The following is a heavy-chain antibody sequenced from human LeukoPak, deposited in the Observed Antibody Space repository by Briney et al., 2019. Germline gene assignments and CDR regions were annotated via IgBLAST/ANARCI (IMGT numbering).Heavy chain of an antibody. D-gene: IGHD3-22*01. J-gene: IGHJ4*02. V-gene: IGHV4-59*01. CDR1: GGSISSYC. CDR2: IYYSGST. Sequence: PSETLSLTCTVSGGSISSYCLSWIRQPPGKGLEWIGYIYYSGSTNYNPSLKSRVTISVDTSKNQFSLKLSSVTAADTAVYYCARVDSSGYYYKVDYWGQGTLVTVSS. CDR3: ARVDSSGYYYKVDY.